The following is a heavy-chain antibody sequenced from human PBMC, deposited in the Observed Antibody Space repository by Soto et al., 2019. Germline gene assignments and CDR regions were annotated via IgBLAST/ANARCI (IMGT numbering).Heavy chain of an antibody. CDR2: IDPSDSYT. D-gene: IGHD5-12*01. CDR1: GYSFTSYW. J-gene: IGHJ6*02. CDR3: ARLAMAARRGYYGMDV. V-gene: IGHV5-10-1*01. Sequence: EVQLVQSGAEVKKPGESLRISCKGSGYSFTSYWISWVRQMPGKGLEWMGRIDPSDSYTNYSPSFQGHVTISADKSISTAYLQWSSLNASDTAMYYCARLAMAARRGYYGMDVWGQGNTVTVSS.